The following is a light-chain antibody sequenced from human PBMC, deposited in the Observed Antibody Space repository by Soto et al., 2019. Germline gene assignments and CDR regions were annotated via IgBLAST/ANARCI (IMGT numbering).Light chain of an antibody. V-gene: IGKV4-1*01. J-gene: IGKJ1*01. CDR1: QSVLHSPNNRNY. CDR3: QQYNXTPWT. Sequence: DYMWTQSPHALPVSLRERATINCKASQSVLHSPNNRNYFAWYQLKPGQPPKPLFYWSSTRESGVPDRFSGSGSGTDFTLTISSLQAEDVAVYYXQQYNXTPWTFGQGTKV. CDR2: WSS.